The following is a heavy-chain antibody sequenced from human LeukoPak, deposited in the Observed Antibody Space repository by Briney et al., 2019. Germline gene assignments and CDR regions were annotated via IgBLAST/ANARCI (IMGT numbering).Heavy chain of an antibody. D-gene: IGHD3-16*01. CDR2: IYNGGHT. CDR1: GFTVSSNY. V-gene: IGHV3-53*01. J-gene: IGHJ3*01. CDR3: IRDLGLSHAYGAFDV. Sequence: PGGSLRLSCIASGFTVSSNYMTWVRQAPGKGLQWVSIIYNGGHTYYADSVKGRFTISRDNSKNTVYLQMHSLSAEDTAVYYCIRDLGLSHAYGAFDVWGQGALVTVSS.